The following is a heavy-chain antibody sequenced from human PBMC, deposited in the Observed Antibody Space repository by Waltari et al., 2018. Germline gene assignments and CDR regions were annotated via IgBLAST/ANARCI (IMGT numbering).Heavy chain of an antibody. Sequence: QVQLVESGGGVVQPGRSLRLSCAASGFTFSSYGMHWVRQAPGKGLEWVAVICNDGSNKYYADSVKGRFTISRDNSKNTLYLQMNSLRAEDTAVYYCARVLKLGGRLLLPGYWGQGTLVTVSS. CDR3: ARVLKLGGRLLLPGY. V-gene: IGHV3-33*01. CDR2: ICNDGSNK. D-gene: IGHD2-15*01. CDR1: GFTFSSYG. J-gene: IGHJ4*02.